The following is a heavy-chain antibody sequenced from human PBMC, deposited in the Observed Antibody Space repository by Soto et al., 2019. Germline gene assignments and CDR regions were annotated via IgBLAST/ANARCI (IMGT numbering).Heavy chain of an antibody. Sequence: GESLKISCKGSGYSFTSYWIAWVRQMPGKGLEWMGIIYPGDFDTRYSPSFQGQVTISVDKSNTTAYLQWSSLKASDTAMYYCAKLPYGAASGNKYYFDYWGQGTLVTVSS. J-gene: IGHJ4*02. CDR1: GYSFTSYW. D-gene: IGHD6-13*01. CDR3: AKLPYGAASGNKYYFDY. V-gene: IGHV5-51*01. CDR2: IYPGDFDT.